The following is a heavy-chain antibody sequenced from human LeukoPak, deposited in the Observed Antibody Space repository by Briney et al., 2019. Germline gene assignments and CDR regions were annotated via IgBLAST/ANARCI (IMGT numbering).Heavy chain of an antibody. J-gene: IGHJ5*02. CDR1: GGSISSYY. CDR2: IYYSGST. D-gene: IGHD6-13*01. Sequence: PSETLSLTCTVSGGSISSYYWSWIRQPPGKGLEWIGYIYYSGSTNYNPSLKSRVTISVDTSKNQFSLKLSSVTAADTAVYYCARVGKYSSSWYIDWFDPWGQGTLVTVSS. V-gene: IGHV4-59*01. CDR3: ARVGKYSSSWYIDWFDP.